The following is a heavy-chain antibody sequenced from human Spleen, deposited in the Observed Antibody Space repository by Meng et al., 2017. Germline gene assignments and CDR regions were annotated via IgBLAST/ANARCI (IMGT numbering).Heavy chain of an antibody. CDR3: ARWVNCGGDCYILDS. D-gene: IGHD2-21*02. CDR2: FYHSGST. V-gene: IGHV4-38-2*02. J-gene: IGHJ4*02. CDR1: GYSIGSVYY. Sequence: SETLSLTCTVSGYSIGSVYYWGWIRQPPGKGLEWIGSFYHSGSTYYNPSLKSRVTISVDTSKNQFSLKLGSVTAADTAVYYCARWVNCGGDCYILDSWGQGTLVTVSS.